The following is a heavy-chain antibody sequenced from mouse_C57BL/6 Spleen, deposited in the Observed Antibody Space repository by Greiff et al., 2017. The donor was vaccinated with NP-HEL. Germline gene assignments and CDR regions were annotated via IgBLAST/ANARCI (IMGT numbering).Heavy chain of an antibody. CDR3: AREVTTEFAY. J-gene: IGHJ3*01. CDR2: ISNGGGST. CDR1: GFTFSDYY. V-gene: IGHV5-12*01. Sequence: EVQVVESGGGLVQPGGSLKLSCAASGFTFSDYYMYWVRQTPEKRLEWVAYISNGGGSTYYPDTVKGRFTISRDNAKNTLYLQMSRLKSEDTAMYYCAREVTTEFAYWGQGTLVTVSA. D-gene: IGHD2-2*01.